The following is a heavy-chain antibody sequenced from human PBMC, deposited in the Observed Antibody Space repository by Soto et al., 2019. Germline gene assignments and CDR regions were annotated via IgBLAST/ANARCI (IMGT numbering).Heavy chain of an antibody. CDR2: INPNSGGT. CDR3: ARAALTGIYYYGMDV. Sequence: ASVKVSCKASGYTFTGYYMHWVRQAPGQGLEWMGWINPNSGGTNYAQKFQGWVTMTRDTSISTAYMELSRLRSDDTAVYYCARAALTGIYYYGMDVWGQGTTVTV. CDR1: GYTFTGYY. J-gene: IGHJ6*02. D-gene: IGHD3-9*01. V-gene: IGHV1-2*04.